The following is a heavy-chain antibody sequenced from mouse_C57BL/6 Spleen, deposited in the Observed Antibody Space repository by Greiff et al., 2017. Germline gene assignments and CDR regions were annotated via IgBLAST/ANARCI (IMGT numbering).Heavy chain of an antibody. CDR3: ASAPPYYYGSSLHWYFDV. D-gene: IGHD1-1*01. J-gene: IGHJ1*03. Sequence: VQLQQSGPELVKPGASVKISCKASGYSFTGYYMNWVKQSPEKSLEWIGEINPSTGGTTYNQKFKAKATLTVDKSSSTAYMQLKSLTSEDSAVYYCASAPPYYYGSSLHWYFDVWGTGTTVTVSS. CDR2: INPSTGGT. V-gene: IGHV1-42*01. CDR1: GYSFTGYY.